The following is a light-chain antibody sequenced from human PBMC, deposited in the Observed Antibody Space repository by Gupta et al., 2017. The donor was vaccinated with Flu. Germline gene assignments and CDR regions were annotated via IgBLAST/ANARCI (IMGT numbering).Light chain of an antibody. CDR1: SSDVGGYNY. CDR2: EVS. V-gene: IGLV2-14*01. J-gene: IGLJ1*01. CDR3: RSETSSSTLV. Sequence: QTAPTPPASVSGSPGQSITLSCTGTSSDVGGYNYVSWYQQNPVKAPKLMIYEVSNRPSGVTNRLSGAKSGNTASLTIFGRQDADEADYYCRSETSSSTLVFGTGTKVTVL.